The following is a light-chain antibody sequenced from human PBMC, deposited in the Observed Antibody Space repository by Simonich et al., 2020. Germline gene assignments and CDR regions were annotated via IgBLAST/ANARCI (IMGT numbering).Light chain of an antibody. CDR2: KDS. CDR3: YSAADNNVE. J-gene: IGLJ2*01. V-gene: IGLV3-27*01. Sequence: SYELTQPSSVSVSPGQTARITCSGDVLAKKYARWFQQKPGQAPGLVISKDSERPSGIPERFSGSSSGTTVTLTISGAQVEDEADYYCYSAADNNVEFGGGTKLTVL. CDR1: VLAKKY.